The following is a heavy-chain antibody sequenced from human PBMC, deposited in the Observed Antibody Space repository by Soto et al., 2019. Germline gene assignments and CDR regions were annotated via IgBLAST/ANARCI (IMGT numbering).Heavy chain of an antibody. CDR2: IFPKFGTT. Sequence: ASVKVSCKASGDTDTNYVISWVRQAPGQGLEWMGGIFPKFGTTYSAQKLQDRLTITADESTSTVYMQLSSLRLDDTAVYYCEAEMTFGKLSVVWGQGTTVTVSS. V-gene: IGHV1-69*13. CDR3: EAEMTFGKLSVV. J-gene: IGHJ6*02. D-gene: IGHD3-16*02. CDR1: GDTDTNYV.